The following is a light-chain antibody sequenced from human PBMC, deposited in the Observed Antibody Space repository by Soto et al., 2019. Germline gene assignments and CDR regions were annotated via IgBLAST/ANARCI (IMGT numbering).Light chain of an antibody. Sequence: QSVLTQSPSASGTPGQRVTISCSGSSSNIGANTVNWYQQLPGTAPKLLIFFGSHRPSGVSVRFSGSKSGSSASLAISGIQSEDEAEYYCSAWDYSLNGVVFGGGTKVTVL. CDR3: SAWDYSLNGVV. CDR1: SSNIGANT. V-gene: IGLV1-44*01. CDR2: FGS. J-gene: IGLJ2*01.